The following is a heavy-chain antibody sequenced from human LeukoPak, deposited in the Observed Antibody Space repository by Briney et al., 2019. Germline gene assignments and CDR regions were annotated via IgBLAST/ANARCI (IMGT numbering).Heavy chain of an antibody. CDR3: ARDSGSSPDWFDP. CDR1: GYTFTNYA. Sequence: GASVKVSCKASGYTFTNYAMNWVRQAPGQGLEWMGWINPNSGGTNYAQKFQGRVTMTRDTSISTAYMELSRLRSDDTAVYYCARDSGSSPDWFDPWGQGTLVTVSS. J-gene: IGHJ5*02. D-gene: IGHD6-13*01. V-gene: IGHV1-2*02. CDR2: INPNSGGT.